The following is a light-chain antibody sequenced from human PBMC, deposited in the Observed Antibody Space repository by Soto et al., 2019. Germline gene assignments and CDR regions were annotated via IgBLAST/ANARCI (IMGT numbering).Light chain of an antibody. CDR3: SSYASSKTWV. Sequence: QSVLTQPPSASGSPGQSVTISCTGTSSDVGGYNYVSWYQQYPGKAPKLMIYEVTKRPSGVPDRFSATKSGNTASLIVSGLQAEDEANYYCSSYASSKTWVFGGGTKLTVL. CDR2: EVT. V-gene: IGLV2-8*01. CDR1: SSDVGGYNY. J-gene: IGLJ3*02.